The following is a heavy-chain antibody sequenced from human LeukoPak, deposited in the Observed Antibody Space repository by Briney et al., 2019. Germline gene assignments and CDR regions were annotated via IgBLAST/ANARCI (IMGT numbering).Heavy chain of an antibody. CDR1: GFTFSSYA. V-gene: IGHV4-59*01. Sequence: GSLRLSCAASGFTFSSYAMSWIRQHPGKGLEWIGYIYYSGSTNYNPSLKSRVTISVDTSKNQFSLKLSSVTAADTAVYYCARVAPGFTGKGTDYGADYWGQGTLVTVSS. D-gene: IGHD4-17*01. CDR3: ARVAPGFTGKGTDYGADY. CDR2: IYYSGST. J-gene: IGHJ4*02.